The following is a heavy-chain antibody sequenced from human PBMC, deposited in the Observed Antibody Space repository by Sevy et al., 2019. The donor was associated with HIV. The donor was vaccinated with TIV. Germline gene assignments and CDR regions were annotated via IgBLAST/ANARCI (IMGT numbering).Heavy chain of an antibody. D-gene: IGHD2-8*01. CDR1: RFTFSSYN. Sequence: GGSLRLSCAASRFTFSSYNMNWVRQAPGKGLEWVSYISSSSSTIYYADSVKGRFTISRDNAKNSLYLQMNSLRAEDTAVYYCARDGNGLFDYWGQGTLVTVSS. CDR3: ARDGNGLFDY. J-gene: IGHJ4*02. CDR2: ISSSSSTI. V-gene: IGHV3-48*01.